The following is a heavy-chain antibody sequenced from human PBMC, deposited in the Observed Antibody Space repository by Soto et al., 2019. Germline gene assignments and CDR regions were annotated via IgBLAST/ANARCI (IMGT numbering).Heavy chain of an antibody. CDR3: ARERGNYMYFDY. J-gene: IGHJ4*02. D-gene: IGHD1-7*01. CDR2: VNTYKGNT. Sequence: QVQLVQSGGEVKKPGASVKVSCKASGYSFTDYGFTWVRQAPGQGLEWMGWVNTYKGNTNYAQKFQGRVTMTTDTSTSTAYMELRGLRSDDTALYYCARERGNYMYFDYWGQGTLVTVSS. V-gene: IGHV1-18*01. CDR1: GYSFTDYG.